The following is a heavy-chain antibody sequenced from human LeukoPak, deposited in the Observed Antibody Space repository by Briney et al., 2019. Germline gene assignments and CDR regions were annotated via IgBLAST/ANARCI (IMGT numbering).Heavy chain of an antibody. V-gene: IGHV4-34*01. CDR1: GGSFSGYY. CDR2: INHSGST. Sequence: SETLSLTCAVYGGSFSGYYWSWIRQPPGKGLEWIGEINHSGSTYYNPSLKSRVTISVDTSKNQFSLKLTSVTAADTAVYYCARSIAVAGFDYWGQGTLVTVSS. J-gene: IGHJ4*02. D-gene: IGHD6-19*01. CDR3: ARSIAVAGFDY.